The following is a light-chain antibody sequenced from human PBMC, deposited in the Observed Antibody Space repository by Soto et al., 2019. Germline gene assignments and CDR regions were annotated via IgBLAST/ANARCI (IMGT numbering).Light chain of an antibody. CDR1: SSNIGAGYD. CDR3: QSYDSSLSGHVV. Sequence: QSVLTQPPSVSRAPGQRVTISCTGSSSNIGAGYDVHWCQQLPGTASKLLIYGNSNRPSGVPDRFSGSKSGTSASLAITGLQAEDEADYYCQSYDSSLSGHVVFGGGTKVTVL. J-gene: IGLJ2*01. CDR2: GNS. V-gene: IGLV1-40*01.